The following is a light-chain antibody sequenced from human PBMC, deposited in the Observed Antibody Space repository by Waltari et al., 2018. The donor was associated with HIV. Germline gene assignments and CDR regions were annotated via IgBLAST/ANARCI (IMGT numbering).Light chain of an antibody. CDR2: NVN. Sequence: QSALIQPPSVSGSPGQSVTISCTGTSSDVGSYDYVSWYQQHPGTVPKPMIYNVNTQPSGVPDRFSGSKSGNTASLTISGLQGEDEADYYCASYTHSSTLVFGGGTKLTVL. CDR1: SSDVGSYDY. CDR3: ASYTHSSTLV. J-gene: IGLJ3*02. V-gene: IGLV2-18*02.